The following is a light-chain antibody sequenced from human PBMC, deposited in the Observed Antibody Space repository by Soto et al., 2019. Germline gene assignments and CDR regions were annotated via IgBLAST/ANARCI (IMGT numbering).Light chain of an antibody. V-gene: IGKV1-33*01. CDR2: DAS. CDR3: QQYNSWT. CDR1: QNINNY. Sequence: EIRMTQSPSSLSASLGDRVTITCQASQNINNYLNWYQQKPGRAPKLLIYDASNLEAGVPSRFRGSGSGTDFTFTISRLQPDDFATYYCQQYNSWTFGQGTKVDI. J-gene: IGKJ1*01.